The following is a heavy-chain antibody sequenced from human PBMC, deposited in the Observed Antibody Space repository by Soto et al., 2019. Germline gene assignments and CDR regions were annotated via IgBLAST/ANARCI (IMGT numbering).Heavy chain of an antibody. CDR3: ASGNGDGHTDY. CDR2: IYYSGST. D-gene: IGHD1-1*01. Sequence: QVQLQESGPGLVKPSQTLSLTCTVSGGSISSGGYYWSWIRQHPGKGLEWIGYIYYSGSTYYTPSPKGRVTRSADTPKNHFSLTRSSVTAADTAVYYCASGNGDGHTDYWRQGTLVTFSS. J-gene: IGHJ4*02. V-gene: IGHV4-31*03. CDR1: GGSISSGGYY.